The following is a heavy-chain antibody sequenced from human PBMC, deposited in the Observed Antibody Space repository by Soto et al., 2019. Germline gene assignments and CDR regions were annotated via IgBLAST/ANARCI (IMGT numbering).Heavy chain of an antibody. D-gene: IGHD2-2*01. CDR2: MNPNSGNT. J-gene: IGHJ5*02. CDR1: GYSFISYD. Sequence: QVQLVQSGAEVKKPGASVKVSCKASGYSFISYDINWVRQATGQGLEWMGWMNPNSGNTGYAQKFQGRVTMTRNTSISTAYLELSSLTSEDTAVYYCARAKCVSASCSGILWFAPWDQGTLVTVSS. V-gene: IGHV1-8*01. CDR3: ARAKCVSASCSGILWFAP.